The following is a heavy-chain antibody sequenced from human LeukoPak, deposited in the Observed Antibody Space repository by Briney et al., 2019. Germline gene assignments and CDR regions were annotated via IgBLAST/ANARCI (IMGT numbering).Heavy chain of an antibody. Sequence: QPGGSLRLSCAASGFTFSSYWMSWVRQAPGKGLEWVANIKQDGSEKYYVDSVKGRFTISRDNAKNSLYLQMNSLRAEDTAVYYCARLLKGGGSGRNPFDYWGQGTLVTVSS. D-gene: IGHD6-19*01. V-gene: IGHV3-7*01. CDR1: GFTFSSYW. J-gene: IGHJ4*02. CDR3: ARLLKGGGSGRNPFDY. CDR2: IKQDGSEK.